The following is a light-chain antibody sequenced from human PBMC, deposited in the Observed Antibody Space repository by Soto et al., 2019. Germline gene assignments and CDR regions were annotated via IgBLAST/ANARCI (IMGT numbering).Light chain of an antibody. V-gene: IGLV1-40*01. CDR1: SSNIGAGYD. CDR2: GNS. Sequence: QAVVTQPPSVSGAPGQRVTISCTGSSSNIGAGYDVHWYQQLPGTAPKLLIYGNSNRPSGVPDRFSGSKSGTSASLAITGLQAEDEADYYCQSYDSGLSGSVFGGGTKLTV. J-gene: IGLJ3*02. CDR3: QSYDSGLSGSV.